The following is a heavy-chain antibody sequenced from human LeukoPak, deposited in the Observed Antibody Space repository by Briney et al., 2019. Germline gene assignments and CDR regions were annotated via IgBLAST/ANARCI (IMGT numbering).Heavy chain of an antibody. D-gene: IGHD3-10*01. CDR3: ARDPEGYYGSGSYWDY. V-gene: IGHV1-69*13. CDR1: GYTFTGYY. J-gene: IGHJ4*02. Sequence: ASVEVSCKASGYTFTGYYMHWVRQAPGQGGEWMGGIIPIFGTANYAQKFQGRVTITADESTSTAYMELSSLRSEDTAVYYCARDPEGYYGSGSYWDYWGQGTLVTVSS. CDR2: IIPIFGTA.